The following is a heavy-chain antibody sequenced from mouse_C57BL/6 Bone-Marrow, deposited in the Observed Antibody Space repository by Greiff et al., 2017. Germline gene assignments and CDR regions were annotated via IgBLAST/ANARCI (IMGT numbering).Heavy chain of an antibody. D-gene: IGHD1-1*01. CDR3: ARDLGPIYYYGDYYAMDY. CDR1: GYTFTSYW. Sequence: QVQLQQPGAELVKPGASVKLSCKASGYTFTSYWMQWVKQRPGQGLEWIGEIDPSDSYTNYNQKFKGKATLTVDTSSSTAYMQLSSLTSEDSAVYYCARDLGPIYYYGDYYAMDYRGQGTSVTVSS. J-gene: IGHJ4*01. CDR2: IDPSDSYT. V-gene: IGHV1-50*01.